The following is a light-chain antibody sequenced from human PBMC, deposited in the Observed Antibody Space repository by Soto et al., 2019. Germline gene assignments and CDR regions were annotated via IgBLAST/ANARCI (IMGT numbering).Light chain of an antibody. CDR3: QQYNSYPLT. CDR1: QNIKTY. V-gene: IGKV1-5*03. Sequence: DIQMTQSPSSLSASVGDSVTITCRASQNIKTYLNWYQQKPGKAPKLLIYKASSLESGVPSRFSGSGSGTDFTLTISSLQPEDFATYYCQQYNSYPLTFGGGTKVDIK. CDR2: KAS. J-gene: IGKJ4*01.